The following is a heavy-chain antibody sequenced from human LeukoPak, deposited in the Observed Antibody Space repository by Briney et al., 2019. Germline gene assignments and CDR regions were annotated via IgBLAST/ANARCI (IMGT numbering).Heavy chain of an antibody. D-gene: IGHD3-3*01. CDR2: INSDGSST. CDR3: ARDREKSGTTYYDFWSGYYRAGDDAFDI. V-gene: IGHV3-74*01. J-gene: IGHJ3*02. Sequence: GGSLRLSCAASGFTFSSYWMHWVRQAPGKGLGWVSRINSDGSSTSYADSVKGRFTISRDNAKNTLYLQMNSLRAEDTAVYYCARDREKSGTTYYDFWSGYYRAGDDAFDIWGQGTMVCVSS. CDR1: GFTFSSYW.